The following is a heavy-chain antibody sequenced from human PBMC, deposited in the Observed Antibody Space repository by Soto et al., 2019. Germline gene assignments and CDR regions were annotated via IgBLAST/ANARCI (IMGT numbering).Heavy chain of an antibody. CDR1: GGSISSSSYY. J-gene: IGHJ4*02. CDR3: ARRAYYYDSKATIFDY. V-gene: IGHV4-39*01. D-gene: IGHD3-22*01. CDR2: IYYSGST. Sequence: SETLSLTCTVSGGSISSSSYYWGWIRQPPGKGLEWIGSIYYSGSTYYNPFLKSRVTISVDTSKNQFSLKLSSVTAADTAVYYCARRAYYYDSKATIFDYWGQGTLVTVSS.